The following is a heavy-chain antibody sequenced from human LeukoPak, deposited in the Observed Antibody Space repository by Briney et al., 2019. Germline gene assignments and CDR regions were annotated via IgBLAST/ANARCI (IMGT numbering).Heavy chain of an antibody. V-gene: IGHV3-30*01. Sequence: GGSLRLSCAASGFTFSSYAMHWVRQAPGKGLEWVAVISYDGSNKYYADSVKGRFTISRDNSKNTLYLQMNSLRAEDTAVYYCARHTLIDPWGQGTLVTVSS. CDR1: GFTFSSYA. J-gene: IGHJ5*02. CDR2: ISYDGSNK. D-gene: IGHD2-15*01. CDR3: ARHTLIDP.